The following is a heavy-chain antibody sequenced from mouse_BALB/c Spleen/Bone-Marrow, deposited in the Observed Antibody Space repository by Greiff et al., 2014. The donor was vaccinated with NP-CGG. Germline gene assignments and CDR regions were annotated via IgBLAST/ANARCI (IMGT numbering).Heavy chain of an antibody. CDR2: INPYNDGS. J-gene: IGHJ1*01. V-gene: IGHV1-14*01. Sequence: QVVESGPELVKPGASVKMSCKASGYTFTSYVLHWVKQKPGQGLEWTGYINPYNDGSKYNEKFKGKATLTSDKSSSTAYMELSSLTSEDSAVYYCARTTVVDIYWYFDVWGAGTTVTVSS. CDR3: ARTTVVDIYWYFDV. D-gene: IGHD1-1*01. CDR1: GYTFTSYV.